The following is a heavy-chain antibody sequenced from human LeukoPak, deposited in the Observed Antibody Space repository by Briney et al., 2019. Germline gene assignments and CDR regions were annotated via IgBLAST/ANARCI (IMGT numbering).Heavy chain of an antibody. CDR3: GKEMTSMVTVEY. V-gene: IGHV3-23*01. D-gene: IGHD5-18*01. CDR1: GFTFSTSA. Sequence: GGSLRLSCVASGFTFSTSAMSWVRQAPGKGLEWVSAISGSGGKTYYADSVKGRFTISRDNSQNTLYLYMNSLRADDTAVYFCGKEMTSMVTVEYWGQGTLVTVSS. J-gene: IGHJ4*02. CDR2: ISGSGGKT.